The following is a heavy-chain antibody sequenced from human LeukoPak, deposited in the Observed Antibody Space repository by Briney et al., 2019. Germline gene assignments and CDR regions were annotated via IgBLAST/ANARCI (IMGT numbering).Heavy chain of an antibody. Sequence: TLSLTCTVSGGSISSGDYYWSWIRQPPGKGLEWIGYIYYSGSTYYNPSLKSRVTISVDTSKSQFSLKLSSVTAADTAVYYCARDNHGSGIIFDYWGQGTLVTVSS. CDR2: IYYSGST. CDR3: ARDNHGSGIIFDY. D-gene: IGHD3-10*01. CDR1: GGSISSGDYY. J-gene: IGHJ4*02. V-gene: IGHV4-30-4*08.